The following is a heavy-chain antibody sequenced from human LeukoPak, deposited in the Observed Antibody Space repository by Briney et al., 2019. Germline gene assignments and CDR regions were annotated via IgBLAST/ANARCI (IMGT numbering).Heavy chain of an antibody. D-gene: IGHD5-12*01. CDR2: IYYSGST. CDR3: ARDGASVATGSAFDI. J-gene: IGHJ3*02. Sequence: PSETLSLTCAVSGGSISSSNWWSWVRQPPGKGLGWIGEIYYSGSTNYNPSLKSRVTISVDKSKNQFSLKLSSVTAADTAVYYCARDGASVATGSAFDIWGQGTMVTVSS. CDR1: GGSISSSNW. V-gene: IGHV4-4*02.